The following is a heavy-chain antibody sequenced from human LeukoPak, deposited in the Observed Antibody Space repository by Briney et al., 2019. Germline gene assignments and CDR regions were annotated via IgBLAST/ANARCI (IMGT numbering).Heavy chain of an antibody. J-gene: IGHJ4*02. Sequence: VASVKVSCKASGGTFSSYAISWVRQAPGQGLEWMGRIIPILGIANYAQKFQGRVTITADKSTSTAYMELSSLRSEDTAVYYCAREGGAWWFDYWGQGTLVTVSS. V-gene: IGHV1-69*04. CDR1: GGTFSSYA. CDR3: AREGGAWWFDY. D-gene: IGHD2-15*01. CDR2: IIPILGIA.